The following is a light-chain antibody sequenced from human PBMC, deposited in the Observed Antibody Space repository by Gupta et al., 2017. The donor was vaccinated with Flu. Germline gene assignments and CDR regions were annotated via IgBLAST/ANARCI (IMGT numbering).Light chain of an antibody. J-gene: IGKJ4*01. V-gene: IGKV1-12*01. CDR3: QQANSFPVT. Sequence: DIHMTQSPSSVSASVGDTVTITCRASHYITTWVAWYQLKPGKAPKFLIYAASSLQSGVPSRFSGSGSGTDFTLTISSLQAEDSATYYCQQANSFPVTFGGGTKVEIK. CDR2: AAS. CDR1: HYITTW.